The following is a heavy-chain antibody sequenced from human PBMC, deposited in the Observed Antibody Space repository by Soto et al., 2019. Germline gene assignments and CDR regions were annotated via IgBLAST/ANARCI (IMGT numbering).Heavy chain of an antibody. J-gene: IGHJ4*02. CDR3: ARALLWFGELPAYFDY. CDR1: GGSVSSGSYY. V-gene: IGHV4-61*01. D-gene: IGHD3-10*01. Sequence: SETLSLTCTVSGGSVSSGSYYWSWIRQPPGKGLEWIGYIYYSGSTNCNPSLKSRVTISVDTSKNQFSLKLSSVTAADTAVYYCARALLWFGELPAYFDYWGQGTLVTVSS. CDR2: IYYSGST.